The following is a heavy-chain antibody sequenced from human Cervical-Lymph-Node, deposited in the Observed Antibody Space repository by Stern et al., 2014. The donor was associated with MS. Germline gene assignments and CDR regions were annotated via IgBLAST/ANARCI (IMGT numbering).Heavy chain of an antibody. CDR3: ARGRDYFGP. V-gene: IGHV3-7*01. CDR2: IKKDGREK. J-gene: IGHJ4*02. CDR1: GLSFSDYW. Sequence: EVQLEESGGGLAQPGGSLRLSCAASGLSFSDYWMSWVRQAPGKGLEWVAYIKKDGREKYYLDSVKGRFTISRDNTKNSLSLQMNSLRAEDTAFYYCARGRDYFGPWGQGTLVTVSS.